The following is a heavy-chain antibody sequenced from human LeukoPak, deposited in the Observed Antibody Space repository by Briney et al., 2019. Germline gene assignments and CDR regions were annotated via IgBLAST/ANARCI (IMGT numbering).Heavy chain of an antibody. J-gene: IGHJ6*02. V-gene: IGHV3-66*01. D-gene: IGHD1-14*01. CDR3: ARDLTPELPVGRNRNYYYGMDV. CDR2: IYSGGST. Sequence: GGSLRLSCAASGFTVSSNYMSWVRQAPGKGLEWVSVIYSGGSTYYADSVKGRFTISRDNSKNTLYLQMNSLRAEDTAVYYCARDLTPELPVGRNRNYYYGMDVWGQGTTVTVSS. CDR1: GFTVSSNY.